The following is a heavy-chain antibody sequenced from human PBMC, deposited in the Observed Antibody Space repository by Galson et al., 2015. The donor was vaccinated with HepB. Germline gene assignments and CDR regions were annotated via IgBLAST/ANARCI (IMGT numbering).Heavy chain of an antibody. CDR2: IIPILGIA. V-gene: IGHV1-69*10. J-gene: IGHJ6*03. CDR3: ARELDLEMATIGGYYYYYYMDV. CDR1: GGTFSSYA. D-gene: IGHD5-24*01. Sequence: SVKVSCKASGGTFSSYAISWVRQAPGQGLEWMGGIIPILGIANYAQKFQGRVTITADKSTSTAYMELSSLRSEDTAVYYCARELDLEMATIGGYYYYYYMDVWGKGTTVTVSS.